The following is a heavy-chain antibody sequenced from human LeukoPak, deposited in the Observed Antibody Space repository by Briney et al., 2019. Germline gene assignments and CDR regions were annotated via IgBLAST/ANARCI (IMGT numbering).Heavy chain of an antibody. V-gene: IGHV4-59*08. CDR3: ARHRSSGWSAIDY. CDR2: IYYSGSS. Sequence: PSETRSLTCTVSGGSISSYYWSWIRQPPGKGLEGIGYIYYSGSSNYNPALKSRGTISVDTCKNQCSLKLCSVTAADTAVYYCARHRSSGWSAIDYWGQGTLVTVSS. J-gene: IGHJ4*02. D-gene: IGHD6-19*01. CDR1: GGSISSYY.